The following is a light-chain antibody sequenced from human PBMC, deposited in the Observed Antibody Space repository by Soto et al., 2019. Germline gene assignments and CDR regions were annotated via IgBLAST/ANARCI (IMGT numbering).Light chain of an antibody. Sequence: DIQLTQSLSFLSASVGDRVTITCRASQGISSYLAWYQQKPGKAPKLLIYAASTLQSGVPSRFSGSGSGTEFTLTISSLQPEDFATYYCQQLNSYPPRYTFGQGTKLEIK. J-gene: IGKJ2*01. CDR2: AAS. CDR1: QGISSY. V-gene: IGKV1-9*01. CDR3: QQLNSYPPRYT.